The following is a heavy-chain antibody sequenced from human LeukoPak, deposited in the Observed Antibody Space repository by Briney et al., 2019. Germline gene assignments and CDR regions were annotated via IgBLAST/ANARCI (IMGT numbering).Heavy chain of an antibody. J-gene: IGHJ4*02. CDR1: GGSISSGSYY. D-gene: IGHD2-21*02. Sequence: ASQTLSLTCTVSGGSISSGSYYWSWIRQPPGKGLEWIGYIYYSGSTNYNPSLTSRVTISVDTSKNQFSLKLSSVTAADTAVYYCARACGGDCYSMEYGGQGTLVTVSS. V-gene: IGHV4-61*01. CDR3: ARACGGDCYSMEY. CDR2: IYYSGST.